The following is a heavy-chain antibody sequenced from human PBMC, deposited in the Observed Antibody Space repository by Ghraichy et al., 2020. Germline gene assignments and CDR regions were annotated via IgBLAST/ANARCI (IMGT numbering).Heavy chain of an antibody. CDR3: AKGEGRVNGVCYQCYFDV. V-gene: IGHV3-23*01. CDR1: GFTFSYYG. J-gene: IGHJ4*02. CDR2: FGSTSNSI. Sequence: GGSLRLSCAASGFTFSYYGMSWVRQAPGKGLEWVARFGSTSNSIYYAESVKGRFTISRDNSKNTLYLQMNSLRAEDAAVYYCAKGEGRVNGVCYQCYFDVWGQGTLVTVSS. D-gene: IGHD2-8*01.